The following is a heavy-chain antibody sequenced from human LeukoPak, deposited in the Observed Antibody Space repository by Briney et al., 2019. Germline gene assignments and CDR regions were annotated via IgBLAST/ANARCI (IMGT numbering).Heavy chain of an antibody. J-gene: IGHJ4*02. Sequence: GGPLRLSCAASGFTFSDHYMDWVRQAPGKGLEWVGRTRNKANSYTTEYAASVKGRFTISRDDSKNSLYLQMNSLKTEDTAVYYCARVADYYDSSGYYDLWGQGTLVTVSS. CDR2: TRNKANSYTT. D-gene: IGHD3-22*01. CDR3: ARVADYYDSSGYYDL. CDR1: GFTFSDHY. V-gene: IGHV3-72*01.